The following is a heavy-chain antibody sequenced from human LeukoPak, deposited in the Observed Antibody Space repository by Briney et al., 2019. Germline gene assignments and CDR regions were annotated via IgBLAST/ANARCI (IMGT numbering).Heavy chain of an antibody. J-gene: IGHJ4*02. CDR2: IYYSGST. V-gene: IGHV4-39*01. CDR3: ARHTPYYDYVWGSYRPYYFDY. CDR1: GGSISSSSYY. D-gene: IGHD3-16*02. Sequence: SETLSLTCTVSGGSISSSSYYWGWIRQPPGKGLEWIGSIYYSGSTYYNLSLKSRVTISVDTSKNQFSLKLSSVTAADTAVYYCARHTPYYDYVWGSYRPYYFDYWGQGTLVTVSS.